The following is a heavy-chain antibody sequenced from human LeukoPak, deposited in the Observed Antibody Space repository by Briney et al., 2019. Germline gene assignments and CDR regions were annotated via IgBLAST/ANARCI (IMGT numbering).Heavy chain of an antibody. V-gene: IGHV4-59*01. CDR1: GGSISSYY. Sequence: PSETLSLTCTVSGGSISSYYWSWIRQPPGKGLEWIGYTYYSGSTNYNPSLTSRVTISVDTSKNQFSLKLSSVTAADTAFYYCARNPRGFGKYYFDYWGQGMLVTVSS. D-gene: IGHD3-22*01. CDR3: ARNPRGFGKYYFDY. J-gene: IGHJ4*02. CDR2: TYYSGST.